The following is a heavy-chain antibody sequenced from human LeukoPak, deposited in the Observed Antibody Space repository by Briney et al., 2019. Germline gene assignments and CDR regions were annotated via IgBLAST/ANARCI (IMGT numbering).Heavy chain of an antibody. CDR2: ISAYNGNT. Sequence: ASVKVSCKASGYTFTSYGISWVRQAPGQGLEWMGWISAYNGNTNYAQKLQGRVTMTTDTSTSTAYMELRSLRSDDTAVYYCARVNSDYGYYYYYMDVWGKGTTVTVSS. CDR3: ARVNSDYGYYYYYMDV. CDR1: GYTFTSYG. V-gene: IGHV1-18*01. J-gene: IGHJ6*03. D-gene: IGHD4-17*01.